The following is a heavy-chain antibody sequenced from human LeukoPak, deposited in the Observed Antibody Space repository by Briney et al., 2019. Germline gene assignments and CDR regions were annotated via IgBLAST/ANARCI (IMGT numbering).Heavy chain of an antibody. D-gene: IGHD3-9*01. CDR1: GGSISSYY. CDR3: SREGYDILTGYYIVD. J-gene: IGHJ4*02. V-gene: IGHV4-34*01. Sequence: RPSETLSLTCTVSGGSISSYYWSWIRQPLGKGLEWIGDINHRGYSNCNPSLKSRVTISEDTSKNQFSLKLSSVTAADTALYYCSREGYDILTGYYIVDWGQGTLVTVSS. CDR2: INHRGYS.